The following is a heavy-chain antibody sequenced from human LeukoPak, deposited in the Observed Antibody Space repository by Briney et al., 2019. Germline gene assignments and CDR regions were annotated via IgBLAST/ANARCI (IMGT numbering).Heavy chain of an antibody. V-gene: IGHV1-2*02. CDR3: ATYSLDTSARD. D-gene: IGHD3-22*01. CDR1: GYTFTGYY. J-gene: IGHJ4*02. CDR2: VNPNSGGT. Sequence: ASVKVSCKASGYTFTGYYMFWVRQAPGQGIEWMGWVNPNSGGTNYAQKFQGRVTMTTDTSISTGYMELSSLRSDDTAVYYCATYSLDTSARDWGQGTLVTVSS.